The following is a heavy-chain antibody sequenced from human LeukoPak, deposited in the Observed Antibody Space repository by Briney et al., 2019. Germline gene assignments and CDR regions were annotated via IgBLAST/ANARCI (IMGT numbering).Heavy chain of an antibody. J-gene: IGHJ4*02. CDR2: INSDGSAK. Sequence: GGSLRLSCAVSGFRFSSQWMTWVRQAPGTGLEWVATINSDGSAKYHVDSVKGRFTISRDNAKNSLYLQMNSLRAEDTAVYYCARDLFGYSGYDASFGYWGQGTLVTVSS. D-gene: IGHD5-12*01. V-gene: IGHV3-7*01. CDR1: GFRFSSQW. CDR3: ARDLFGYSGYDASFGY.